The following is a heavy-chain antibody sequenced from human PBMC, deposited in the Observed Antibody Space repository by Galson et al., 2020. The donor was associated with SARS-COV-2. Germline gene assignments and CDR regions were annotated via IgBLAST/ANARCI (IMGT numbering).Heavy chain of an antibody. Sequence: SETLSLTCTVSGDSISKSGHYWAWIRQPPGKGLEWIGNIYFLGKTFYNRSLKSRLTMSVDTPKNRFSLNLNSMSAADTAVYYCARVGPPYYDYLPGYHFDHWGQGTLVTVSS. J-gene: IGHJ4*02. V-gene: IGHV4-39*07. CDR1: GDSISKSGHY. D-gene: IGHD3-9*01. CDR3: ARVGPPYYDYLPGYHFDH. CDR2: IYFLGKT.